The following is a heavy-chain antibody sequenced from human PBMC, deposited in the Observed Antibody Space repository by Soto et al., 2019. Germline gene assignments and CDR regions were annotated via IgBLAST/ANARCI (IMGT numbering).Heavy chain of an antibody. CDR2: INAGNGNT. V-gene: IGHV1-3*01. Sequence: QVPFVQSGAEVKKPGASVKGSCKASGYTFTGYPIHWVRQAPGQRLEWMGWINAGNGNTKYSQKFQGSVTITRDTAASTQYIVLSSLRSEDTAVYYSARNVGSGWYDYWGQGTLVTVSS. J-gene: IGHJ4*02. CDR3: ARNVGSGWYDY. CDR1: GYTFTGYP. D-gene: IGHD6-19*01.